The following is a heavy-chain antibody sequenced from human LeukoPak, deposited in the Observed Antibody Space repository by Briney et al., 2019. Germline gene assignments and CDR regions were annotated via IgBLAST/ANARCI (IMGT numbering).Heavy chain of an antibody. D-gene: IGHD5-18*01. CDR2: IYYSGST. CDR1: GGSISSYY. J-gene: IGHJ6*02. CDR3: ARGAQRGSSYGRIDYYYYGMDV. Sequence: SETLSLTCTGSGGSISSYYWSWIRQPPGKGLEWIGYIYYSGSTNYNPSLKSRVTISVDTSKNHFSLKLSSVTAADTAVYYCARGAQRGSSYGRIDYYYYGMDVWGQGTTVTVSS. V-gene: IGHV4-59*01.